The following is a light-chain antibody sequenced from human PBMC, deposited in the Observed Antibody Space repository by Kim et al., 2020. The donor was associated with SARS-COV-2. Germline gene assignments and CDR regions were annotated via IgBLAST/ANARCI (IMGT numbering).Light chain of an antibody. CDR2: QDN. V-gene: IGLV3-1*01. CDR3: QAWDSSTHNYV. Sequence: SYELTQPPSVSVSPGQTASITCSGYKLGDKYVSWYQQKPGQSPVVVIYQDNQWPSGIPERFSGSNSGNTATLIISGTQAMDEADYYCQAWDSSTHNYVFG. J-gene: IGLJ1*01. CDR1: KLGDKY.